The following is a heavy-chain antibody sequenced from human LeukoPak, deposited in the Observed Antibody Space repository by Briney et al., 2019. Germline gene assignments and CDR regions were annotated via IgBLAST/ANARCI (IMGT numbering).Heavy chain of an antibody. Sequence: ESGPTLVNPTETLTLTCTVSGFSLSNARMGVSWIRQPPGKALEWLANIFSNDEKSYSTSLKSRLTISKDTSKSQVVLTMTNMDPVDTATYYCARSGGYCSGGTCFHFDYWGQGTLVTVSS. CDR1: GFSLSNARMG. CDR2: IFSNDEK. J-gene: IGHJ4*02. D-gene: IGHD2-15*01. CDR3: ARSGGYCSGGTCFHFDY. V-gene: IGHV2-26*01.